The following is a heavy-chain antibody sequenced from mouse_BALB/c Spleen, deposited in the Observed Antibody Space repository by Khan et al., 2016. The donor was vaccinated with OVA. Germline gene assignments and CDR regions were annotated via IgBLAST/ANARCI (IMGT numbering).Heavy chain of an antibody. J-gene: IGHJ3*01. Sequence: QMQLEESGAELVKPGASVKLSCKASGFTFTSYYMYWVKQRPGQGLEWIGEFNPSNGDTNFNEKFKSKATLTVDRSSSTAYMQLNSLTSEDSAVYYCTRSGYGSFAYWGQGTLVTVSA. D-gene: IGHD2-1*01. V-gene: IGHV1S81*02. CDR2: FNPSNGDT. CDR3: TRSGYGSFAY. CDR1: GFTFTSYY.